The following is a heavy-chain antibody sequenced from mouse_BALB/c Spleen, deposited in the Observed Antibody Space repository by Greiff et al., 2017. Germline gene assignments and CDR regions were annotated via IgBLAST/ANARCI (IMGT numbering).Heavy chain of an antibody. J-gene: IGHJ1*01. CDR1: GFNIKDTY. V-gene: IGHV14-3*02. CDR2: IDPANGNT. CDR3: AKAYYGSSYWYFDV. D-gene: IGHD1-1*01. Sequence: EVQLVESGAELVKPGASVKLSCTASGFNIKDTYMHWVKQRPEQGLEWIGRIDPANGNTKYDPKFQGKATITADTSSNTAYLQLSSLTSEDTAVYYCAKAYYGSSYWYFDVWGAGTTVTVSS.